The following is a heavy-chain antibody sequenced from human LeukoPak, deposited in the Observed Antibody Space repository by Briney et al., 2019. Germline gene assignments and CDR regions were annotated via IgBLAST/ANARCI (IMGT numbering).Heavy chain of an antibody. J-gene: IGHJ4*02. V-gene: IGHV1-24*01. D-gene: IGHD1-26*01. CDR1: GYTLTELS. Sequence: EASVKISCKVSGYTLTELSMHRVRQAPGKGLEWMGGFDPEDGETIYAQKFQGRVTMTEDTSTDTAYMEPSSLSSEDTAVYYCARVGGNYPINWGQGSLVTVSA. CDR2: FDPEDGET. CDR3: ARVGGNYPIN.